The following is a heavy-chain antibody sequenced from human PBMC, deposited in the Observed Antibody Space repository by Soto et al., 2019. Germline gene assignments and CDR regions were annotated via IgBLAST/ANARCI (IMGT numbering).Heavy chain of an antibody. D-gene: IGHD3-16*01. CDR1: GFTFSSSA. Sequence: PGGSLRLSCAASGFTFSSSAITWVRQAPGKGLEWVSAISGSGGSTYYADSVKGRFTISRDNSKNTLYLQMNNLRAEDTAVYYCARIPGGMDPRSFDFWGQGTLVTVS. V-gene: IGHV3-23*01. CDR3: ARIPGGMDPRSFDF. J-gene: IGHJ4*02. CDR2: ISGSGGST.